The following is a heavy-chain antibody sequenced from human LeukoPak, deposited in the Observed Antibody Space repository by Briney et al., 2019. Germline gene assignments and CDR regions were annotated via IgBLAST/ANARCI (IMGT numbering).Heavy chain of an antibody. CDR3: ARDSSSGWHIDY. J-gene: IGHJ4*02. V-gene: IGHV3-33*01. D-gene: IGHD6-19*01. CDR1: GFTFSSYG. CDR2: IWYDGSNK. Sequence: PGGSQRLSCAASGFTFSSYGMHWVRQAPGKGLEWVAVIWYDGSNKYYADSVKGRFTISRDNSKNTLYLQMNSLRAEDTAVYYCARDSSSGWHIDYWGQGTLVTVSS.